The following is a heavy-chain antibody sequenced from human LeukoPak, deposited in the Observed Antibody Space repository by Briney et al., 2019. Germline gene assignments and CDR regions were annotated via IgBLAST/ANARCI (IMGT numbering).Heavy chain of an antibody. J-gene: IGHJ4*02. CDR3: TRVYSGSYYHPSNY. V-gene: IGHV3-49*04. CDR2: XRSKAYVVTT. D-gene: IGHD1-26*01. Sequence: RLSCTASGFTFWDYAMSWVREAXGKGVXWVGXXRSKAYVVTTYSAASVKGRFTISRDASKSIAYLQINSLKTEDTAVYYCTRVYSGSYYHPSNYWGQGTLVTVSS. CDR1: GFTFWDYA.